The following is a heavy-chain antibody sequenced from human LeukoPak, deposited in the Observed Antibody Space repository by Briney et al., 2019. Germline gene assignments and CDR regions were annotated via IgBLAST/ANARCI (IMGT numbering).Heavy chain of an antibody. CDR2: ISAYNGNT. V-gene: IGHV1-18*01. Sequence: ASVKVSCKASGYTFTSYGISWVRQAPGQGLEWMGWISAYNGNTNYAQKLQGRVTMTTDTSTSTASMELRSLRSDDTAVYYCARDRVLGMIVVVSDYWGQGTLVTVSS. J-gene: IGHJ4*02. CDR1: GYTFTSYG. CDR3: ARDRVLGMIVVVSDY. D-gene: IGHD3-22*01.